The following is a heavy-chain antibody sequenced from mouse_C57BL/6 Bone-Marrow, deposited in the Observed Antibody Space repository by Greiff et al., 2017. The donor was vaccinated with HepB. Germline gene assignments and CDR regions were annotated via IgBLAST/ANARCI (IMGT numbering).Heavy chain of an antibody. D-gene: IGHD2-4*01. CDR3: ARLGPYDFFDY. J-gene: IGHJ2*01. V-gene: IGHV1-53*01. CDR2: INPSNGGT. Sequence: VQLQQSGTELVKPGASVKLSCKASGYTFTSYWMHWVKQRPGQGLEWIGNINPSNGGTNYNEKFKSKATLTVDKSSSTAYMQLSSLTSADSAVYYCARLGPYDFFDYWGQGTTLTVSS. CDR1: GYTFTSYW.